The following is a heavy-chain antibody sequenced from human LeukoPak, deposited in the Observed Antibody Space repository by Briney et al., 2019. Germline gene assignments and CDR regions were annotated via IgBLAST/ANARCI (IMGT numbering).Heavy chain of an antibody. Sequence: PSETLSLTCTVSGGSISSGSYYWSWIRQPAGKGLEWIGRIYTSGSTNYNPSLKSRVTISVDTSKNQFSLKLSSVTAADTAVYYCARDRKWVERYFDYWGQGTLVTVSS. J-gene: IGHJ4*02. CDR1: GGSISSGSYY. D-gene: IGHD1-14*01. V-gene: IGHV4-61*02. CDR2: IYTSGST. CDR3: ARDRKWVERYFDY.